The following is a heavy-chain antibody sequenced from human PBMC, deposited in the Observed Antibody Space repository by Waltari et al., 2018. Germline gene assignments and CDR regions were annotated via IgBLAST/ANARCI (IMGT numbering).Heavy chain of an antibody. CDR1: GFTFTGYY. CDR3: ALLPNCNEDSFDY. CDR2: ILAANGGT. Sequence: VQLVPSGAEVKKPGASVRVSCKVSGFTFTGYYLHWVRQAPGEGLHFLGRILAANGGTKYTRRYEGRIALTRDTAIDSYFLELSRLTSDDTAVYFCALLPNCNEDSFDYWGQGTLVTVSS. D-gene: IGHD2-15*01. J-gene: IGHJ4*02. V-gene: IGHV1-2*02.